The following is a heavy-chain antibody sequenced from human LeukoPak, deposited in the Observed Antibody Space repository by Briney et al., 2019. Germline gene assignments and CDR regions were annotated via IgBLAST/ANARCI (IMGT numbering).Heavy chain of an antibody. D-gene: IGHD6-13*01. J-gene: IGHJ4*02. CDR1: GYTFTGYY. Sequence: ASVKVSCKASGYTFTGYYMHWVRQAPGQGLEWMGIINPSGGSTNYAQKFQGRVIMTRDMSTSIVYMELSSLRSEDTAVYYCARGTGYSSSWPPHWGQGTLVTVSS. CDR2: INPSGGST. V-gene: IGHV1-46*01. CDR3: ARGTGYSSSWPPH.